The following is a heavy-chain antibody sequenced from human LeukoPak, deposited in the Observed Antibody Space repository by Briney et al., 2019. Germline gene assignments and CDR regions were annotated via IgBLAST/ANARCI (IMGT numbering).Heavy chain of an antibody. J-gene: IGHJ6*03. D-gene: IGHD3-16*01. CDR1: GYTFTSYY. CDR2: INPNTGGT. CDR3: TRGDYFLWGRDYYYYMDV. V-gene: IGHV1-2*02. Sequence: ASVKVSCKASGYTFTSYYMHWVRQAPGQGLEWMGWINPNTGGTNYAQMFQGRVTMTRDTSISTAYMELSRLRSDDTAFYYCTRGDYFLWGRDYYYYMDVWGKGTTVTVSS.